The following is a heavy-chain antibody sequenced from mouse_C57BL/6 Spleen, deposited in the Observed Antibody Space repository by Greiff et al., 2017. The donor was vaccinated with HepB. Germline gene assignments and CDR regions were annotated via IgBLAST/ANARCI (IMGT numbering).Heavy chain of an antibody. CDR2: IDPSDSYT. CDR3: AIDGSDY. V-gene: IGHV1-59*01. CDR1: GYTFTSYW. J-gene: IGHJ2*01. D-gene: IGHD2-3*01. Sequence: QVQLQQPGAELVRPGTSVKLSCKASGYTFTSYWVHWVKQRPGQGLEWIGVIDPSDSYTNYNQKFKGKATLTVDTSSSTAYMQLSSLTSEDSAVYYCAIDGSDYWGQGTTLTVSS.